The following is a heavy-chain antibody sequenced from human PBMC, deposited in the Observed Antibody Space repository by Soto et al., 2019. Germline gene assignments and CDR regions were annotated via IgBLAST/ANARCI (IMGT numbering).Heavy chain of an antibody. CDR2: ISGSGGST. V-gene: IGHV3-23*01. D-gene: IGHD1-1*01. Sequence: EVQLLESGGGLVQPGGSLRLSCAASGFTFTTYAMSWVRQAPGKGLEWVSAISGSGGSTYYADSVKGRFTISRDNSKNTLYLQMNSLRAEDTGVYYCAKEAGEMATTCGHFDHWGQGTLVTVSS. CDR1: GFTFTTYA. J-gene: IGHJ4*02. CDR3: AKEAGEMATTCGHFDH.